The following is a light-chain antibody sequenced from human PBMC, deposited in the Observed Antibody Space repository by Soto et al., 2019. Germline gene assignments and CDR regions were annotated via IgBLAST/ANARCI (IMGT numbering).Light chain of an antibody. CDR2: AES. Sequence: DLQMTQSPSSLSASVGDSVTITCRASLPISNYLAWYQQKTGKIPNLLIYAESTLQAGVPSRFSGSGSGTDLTLTISSLEPEDSAVYYCQQRHMWPITCGQGTRLEIK. CDR3: QQRHMWPIT. J-gene: IGKJ5*01. CDR1: LPISNY. V-gene: IGKV1-27*01.